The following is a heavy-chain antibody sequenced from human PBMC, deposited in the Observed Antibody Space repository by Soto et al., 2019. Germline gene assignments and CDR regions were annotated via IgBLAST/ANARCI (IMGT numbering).Heavy chain of an antibody. CDR2: IIPIFGTA. D-gene: IGHD2-15*01. CDR3: ARAKEYGGNRDAFDI. Sequence: QVQLVQSGAEVKKPGSSVKVSCKASGGTFSSYAISWVRQAPGQGLEWMGGIIPIFGTANYAQKFQGRVTITADKATRTAYKELSSLRSEDTAVYYCARAKEYGGNRDAFDIWGQGTRVTVSS. J-gene: IGHJ3*02. V-gene: IGHV1-69*06. CDR1: GGTFSSYA.